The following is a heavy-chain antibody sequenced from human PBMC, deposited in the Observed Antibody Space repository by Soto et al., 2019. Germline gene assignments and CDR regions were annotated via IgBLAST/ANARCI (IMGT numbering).Heavy chain of an antibody. D-gene: IGHD1-26*01. CDR2: IYYSGST. V-gene: IGHV4-59*01. CDR1: AGSISSYY. CDR3: ARGCGPKNYYCCGMDG. Sequence: SETLSLTCTVSAGSISSYYWSWIRQPPGKGLEWLGYIYYSGSTNYNPSLKSRVTIPVDTSKNQFSLKLSSVTAAETAVYYCARGCGPKNYYCCGMDGCGQGNTVAVSS. J-gene: IGHJ6*02.